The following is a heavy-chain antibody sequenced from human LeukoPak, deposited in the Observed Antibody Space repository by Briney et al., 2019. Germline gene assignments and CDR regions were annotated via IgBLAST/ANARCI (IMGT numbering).Heavy chain of an antibody. Sequence: GGSLRLSCAASGFTFSSYSMNWVRQAPGKGLEWVSSISSSSSYIYYADSVKGRFTISRDNAKNSLYLQMNSLRAEDTAVYYCARDLGRSPGMDVWGQGTTVTVSS. D-gene: IGHD1-26*01. V-gene: IGHV3-21*01. CDR1: GFTFSSYS. CDR3: ARDLGRSPGMDV. CDR2: ISSSSSYI. J-gene: IGHJ6*02.